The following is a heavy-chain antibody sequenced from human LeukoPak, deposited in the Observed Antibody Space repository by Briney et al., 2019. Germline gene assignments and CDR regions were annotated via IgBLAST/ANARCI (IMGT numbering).Heavy chain of an antibody. J-gene: IGHJ4*02. Sequence: ASVKVSCKASGYTFTSYYMHWVRQAPGQGLEWMGIINPSGGSTSYAQKFQGRVTMTRNTSISTAYMELSSLRSEDTAVYYCARDLGGGPRYWGQGTLVTVSS. CDR1: GYTFTSYY. CDR2: INPSGGST. V-gene: IGHV1-46*01. CDR3: ARDLGGGPRY. D-gene: IGHD2-15*01.